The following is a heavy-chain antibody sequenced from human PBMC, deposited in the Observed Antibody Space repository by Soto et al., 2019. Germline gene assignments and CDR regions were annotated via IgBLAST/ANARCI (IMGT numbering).Heavy chain of an antibody. Sequence: EVQLVESGGGLVQPGRSLRLSCAASGFTFDDYAMHWVRQAPGKGLEWVSGISWNSGSIGYADSVKGRFTISRDNXXNSLYLQMNSLRAEDTALYYCAKEDSSGYDAQFGYWGQGTLVTVSS. CDR1: GFTFDDYA. D-gene: IGHD3-22*01. V-gene: IGHV3-9*01. CDR3: AKEDSSGYDAQFGY. CDR2: ISWNSGSI. J-gene: IGHJ4*02.